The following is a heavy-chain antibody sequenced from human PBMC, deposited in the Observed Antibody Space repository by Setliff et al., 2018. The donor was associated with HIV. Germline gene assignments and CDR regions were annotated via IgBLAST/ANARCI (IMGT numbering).Heavy chain of an antibody. D-gene: IGHD3-22*01. J-gene: IGHJ4*02. V-gene: IGHV1-18*01. CDR3: AREIGDYYDSSGYWEYFDF. Sequence: ASVKVSCKASGYTFTSYDISWVRQAPGQGLEWMGWISAYNGNTNYAQKLQGRVTMTTDTSTSTAYMELRSLRSDDTAVYYCAREIGDYYDSSGYWEYFDFWGQGTLVTVSS. CDR2: ISAYNGNT. CDR1: GYTFTSYD.